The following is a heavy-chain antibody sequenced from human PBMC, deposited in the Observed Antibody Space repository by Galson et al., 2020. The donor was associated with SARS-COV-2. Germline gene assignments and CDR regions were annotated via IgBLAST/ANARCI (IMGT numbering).Heavy chain of an antibody. CDR1: GFTFGDYA. Sequence: PGGSLRLSCTASGFTFGDYAMSWVRQAPGKGLEWVGFIRSKAYGGTTEYAASVKGRFTISRDDSKSIAYLQMNSLKTEDTAVYYCTRGSTFTIFGVVAGYWGQGTLVTVSS. CDR2: IRSKAYGGTT. V-gene: IGHV3-49*04. D-gene: IGHD3-3*01. J-gene: IGHJ4*02. CDR3: TRGSTFTIFGVVAGY.